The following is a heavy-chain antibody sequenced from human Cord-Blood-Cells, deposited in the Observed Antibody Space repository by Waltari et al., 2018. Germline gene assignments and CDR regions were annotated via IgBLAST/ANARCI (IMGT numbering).Heavy chain of an antibody. CDR3: ARGDYDFWSGYYFDY. Sequence: QVQLQQWGAGLLKPSETLSLTCAVYGGSFSGYYWSWIRQPPGKGLGWIGEINHSGSTNYNPSLKSRVTISVDTSKNQFSLKLSSVTAADTAVYYCARGDYDFWSGYYFDYWGQGTLVTVSS. CDR1: GGSFSGYY. D-gene: IGHD3-3*01. J-gene: IGHJ4*02. V-gene: IGHV4-34*01. CDR2: INHSGST.